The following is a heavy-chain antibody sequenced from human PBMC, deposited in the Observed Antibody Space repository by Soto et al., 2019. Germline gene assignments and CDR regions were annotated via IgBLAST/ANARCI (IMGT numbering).Heavy chain of an antibody. D-gene: IGHD2-21*02. CDR2: IYYSGST. CDR1: GGSISSGGYY. J-gene: IGHJ6*02. CDR3: ASGDCGGDCYPYYYYGMDV. V-gene: IGHV4-31*03. Sequence: QVQLQESGPGLVKPSQTLSLTCTVSGGSISSGGYYWSWIRQHPGKGLEWIGYIYYSGSTYYNPSLKSRVTISGDTSKNQFSLKLSSVTAADTAVYYCASGDCGGDCYPYYYYGMDVWGQGTTVTVSS.